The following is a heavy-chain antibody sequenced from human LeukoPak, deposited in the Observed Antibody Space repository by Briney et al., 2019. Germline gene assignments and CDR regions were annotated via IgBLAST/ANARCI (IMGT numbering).Heavy chain of an antibody. D-gene: IGHD3-3*01. Sequence: ASVKVSCTASGYTFTSYYMHWVRQAPGQGLEWMGIINPSGGSTSYAQKFQGRVTMTRDTSTSTVYMELSSLRSEDTAVYYCARDSDFWSGYSFYYYGMDVWGQGTTVTVSS. CDR2: INPSGGST. V-gene: IGHV1-46*01. CDR1: GYTFTSYY. CDR3: ARDSDFWSGYSFYYYGMDV. J-gene: IGHJ6*02.